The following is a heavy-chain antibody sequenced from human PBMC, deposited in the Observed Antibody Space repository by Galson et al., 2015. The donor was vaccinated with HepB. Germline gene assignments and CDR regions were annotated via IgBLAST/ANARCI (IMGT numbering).Heavy chain of an antibody. CDR1: GYTFTSYG. V-gene: IGHV1-18*01. J-gene: IGHJ3*02. CDR3: ASSYCGGDCYGLDAFDI. CDR2: ISAYNGNT. Sequence: SVKVSCKASGYTFTSYGISWVRQAPGQGLEWMGWISAYNGNTNYAQKLQGRVTMTTDTSTSTAYMELRSLRSDDTAVYYCASSYCGGDCYGLDAFDIWGQGTMVTVSS. D-gene: IGHD2-21*01.